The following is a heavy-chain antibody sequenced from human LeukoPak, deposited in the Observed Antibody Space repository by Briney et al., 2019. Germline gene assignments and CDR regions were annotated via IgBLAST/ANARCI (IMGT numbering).Heavy chain of an antibody. Sequence: VGSLRLSCAASGSTFSSYAMSWVRQAPGKGLEWVSAISGSGGSTYYADSVKGRFTISRDNSKNTLYLQMNSLRAEDTAVYYCAKATAETAMELIFDYWGQGTLVTVSS. CDR1: GSTFSSYA. J-gene: IGHJ4*02. V-gene: IGHV3-23*01. D-gene: IGHD5-18*01. CDR2: ISGSGGST. CDR3: AKATAETAMELIFDY.